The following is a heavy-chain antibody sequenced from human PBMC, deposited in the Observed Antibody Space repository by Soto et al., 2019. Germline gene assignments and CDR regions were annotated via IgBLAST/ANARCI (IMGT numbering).Heavy chain of an antibody. CDR3: AREPSYVDTAMVV. CDR1: GGSISSDGYY. J-gene: IGHJ4*02. Sequence: SETLSLTCTVSGGSISSDGYYWSWIRQHPGKGLEWIGHIYYSGSTYYNPSLKSRVTISVDTSKNQFSLKLSSVTAADTAVYYCAREPSYVDTAMVVWGQGTLVTVSS. CDR2: IYYSGST. V-gene: IGHV4-31*03. D-gene: IGHD5-18*01.